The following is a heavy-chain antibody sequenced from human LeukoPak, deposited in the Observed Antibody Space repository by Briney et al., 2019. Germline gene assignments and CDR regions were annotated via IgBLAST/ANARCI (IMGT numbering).Heavy chain of an antibody. Sequence: KPGESLKISCKGSGYSFTSYWIGWVRQMPGKGLEWMGIIYPGDSDTRYSPSFQGQVTISADKSISTAYLQWSSLKASDTAMYYCARLAHKDIVVVPAAREVHWWFDPWGQGTLVTVSS. J-gene: IGHJ5*02. V-gene: IGHV5-51*03. CDR3: ARLAHKDIVVVPAAREVHWWFDP. CDR1: GYSFTSYW. CDR2: IYPGDSDT. D-gene: IGHD2-2*01.